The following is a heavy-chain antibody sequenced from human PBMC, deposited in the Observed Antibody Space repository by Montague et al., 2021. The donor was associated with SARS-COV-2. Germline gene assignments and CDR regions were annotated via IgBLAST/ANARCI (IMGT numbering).Heavy chain of an antibody. J-gene: IGHJ6*02. CDR2: LYTSRST. Sequence: SETLSLTCTVSGGSISNYYWTWIRQPAGKGLEWIGRLYTSRSTTYNPSLKSRVTMSVDTSKNQFSLNVTSVTAADTAIYYRARESGYSSGWRYYYVMDVWGQGTTVTVS. D-gene: IGHD6-19*01. CDR1: GGSISNYY. CDR3: ARESGYSSGWRYYYVMDV. V-gene: IGHV4-4*07.